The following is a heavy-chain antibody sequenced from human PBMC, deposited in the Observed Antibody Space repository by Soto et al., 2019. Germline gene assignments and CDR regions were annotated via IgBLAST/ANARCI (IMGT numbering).Heavy chain of an antibody. D-gene: IGHD3-10*01. Sequence: SETLSLTCTVSGGSITSYYWSWIRQPPGKGLEWIGHIYYSGGTTYNPSLKSRVTISVDTSKNQFSLKLSSVTAADTAVYYCAGGTMGTGYFDFWGHGTLVTVSS. CDR2: IYYSGGT. CDR3: AGGTMGTGYFDF. V-gene: IGHV4-59*03. CDR1: GGSITSYY. J-gene: IGHJ4*01.